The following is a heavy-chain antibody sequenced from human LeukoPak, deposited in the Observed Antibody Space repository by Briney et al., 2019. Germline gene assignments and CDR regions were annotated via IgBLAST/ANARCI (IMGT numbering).Heavy chain of an antibody. CDR1: GYTFTSYD. Sequence: SVKVSCKASGYTFTSYDINWVRQATGQGLEWMGRIIPILGIANYAQKFQGRVTITADKSTSTAYMELSSLRSEDTAVYYCAREGSNDAFDIWGQGTMVTVSS. V-gene: IGHV1-69*04. CDR3: AREGSNDAFDI. D-gene: IGHD5/OR15-5a*01. CDR2: IIPILGIA. J-gene: IGHJ3*02.